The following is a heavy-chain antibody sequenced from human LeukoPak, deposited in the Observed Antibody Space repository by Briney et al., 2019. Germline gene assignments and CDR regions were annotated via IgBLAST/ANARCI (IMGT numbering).Heavy chain of an antibody. CDR1: GGSFSGYY. CDR2: INHSGST. J-gene: IGHJ4*02. V-gene: IGHV4-34*01. D-gene: IGHD2-2*01. CDR3: ARAPPYCSSTSCPRNFDY. Sequence: PSETLSLTCAVYGGSFSGYYWSWIRQPPGKGLEWIGEINHSGSTNYNPSLKSRVTISVDTSKNQFSLKLSSVTAADTAVYYCARAPPYCSSTSCPRNFDYWGQGTLVTVSS.